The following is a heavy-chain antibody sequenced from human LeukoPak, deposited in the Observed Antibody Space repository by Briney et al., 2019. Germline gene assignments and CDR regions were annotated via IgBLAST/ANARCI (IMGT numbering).Heavy chain of an antibody. CDR1: GYTFTGYY. V-gene: IGHV1-2*02. D-gene: IGHD6-6*01. Sequence: ASVTVSCKASGYTFTGYYMHWVRQAPGQGLEWMGWINPNSGGTNYAQKFQGRVTMTRDTSISTAYMELSRLRSDDTAVYYCARVDIAARPGTYYYYYYMDVWGKGTTVTVSS. CDR3: ARVDIAARPGTYYYYYYMDV. J-gene: IGHJ6*03. CDR2: INPNSGGT.